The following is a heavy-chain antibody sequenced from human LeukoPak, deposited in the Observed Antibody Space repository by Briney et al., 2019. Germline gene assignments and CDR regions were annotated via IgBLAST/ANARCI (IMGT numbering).Heavy chain of an antibody. Sequence: GGSPRLSCAASGFTFSSYAMSWVRQAPGKGLEWVSGISGSYGSTYYADSVKGRFTISRDNSKNTLYLQMNSLRAEDTAVYYCAKDQEQLWSHIDIWGQGTMVTVSS. D-gene: IGHD5-18*01. CDR3: AKDQEQLWSHIDI. CDR2: ISGSYGST. CDR1: GFTFSSYA. J-gene: IGHJ3*02. V-gene: IGHV3-23*01.